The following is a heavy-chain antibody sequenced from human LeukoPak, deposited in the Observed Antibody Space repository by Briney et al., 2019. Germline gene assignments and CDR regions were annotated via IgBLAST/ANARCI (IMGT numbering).Heavy chain of an antibody. CDR2: IYYSGST. CDR3: ARGHPRTYYYDSSGYHPADAFDI. J-gene: IGHJ3*02. V-gene: IGHV4-30-4*01. D-gene: IGHD3-22*01. CDR1: GGSISSGDYY. Sequence: PSQTLSLTCTVSGGSISSGDYYWSWIRQPPGKGLEWIGYIYYSGSTYYNPSLKSRVTISVDTSKNQFSLKLSSVTAADTAVYYCARGHPRTYYYDSSGYHPADAFDIWGQGIMVTVSS.